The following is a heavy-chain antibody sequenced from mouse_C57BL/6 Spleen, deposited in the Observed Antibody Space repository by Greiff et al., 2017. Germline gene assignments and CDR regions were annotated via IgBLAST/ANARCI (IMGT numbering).Heavy chain of an antibody. V-gene: IGHV1-42*01. D-gene: IGHD1-1*01. CDR2: INPSTGGT. Sequence: EVQLQQSGPELVKPGASVKISCKASGYSFTGYYMNWVKQSPEKSLQWIGEINPSTGGTTYNQKFKAKATLTVDKSSSTAYMQLKSLTSEDSAVYYWARSGYYGSSWYFDVWGTGTTVTVSS. CDR1: GYSFTGYY. J-gene: IGHJ1*03. CDR3: ARSGYYGSSWYFDV.